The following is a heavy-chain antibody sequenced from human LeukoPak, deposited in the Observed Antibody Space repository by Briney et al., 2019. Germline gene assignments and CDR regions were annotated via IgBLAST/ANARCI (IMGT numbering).Heavy chain of an antibody. Sequence: GRSLRLSCAASGFTFSAYDMHWVRQAPDKGLEWVAVISYDGTNKNYADSVKGRFTMSRDNSKNTLYLQMNSLRLEDTALYYCARDGNSGWYTGENYYYYGMDVWGQGTTVTVSS. CDR3: ARDGNSGWYTGENYYYYGMDV. CDR1: GFTFSAYD. V-gene: IGHV3-30-3*01. D-gene: IGHD6-19*01. CDR2: ISYDGTNK. J-gene: IGHJ6*02.